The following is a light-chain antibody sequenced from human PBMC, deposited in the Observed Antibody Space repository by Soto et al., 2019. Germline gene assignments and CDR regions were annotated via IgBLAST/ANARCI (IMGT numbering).Light chain of an antibody. CDR2: SAS. CDR1: QGINSW. V-gene: IGKV1-12*01. CDR3: QQANSFPPWT. Sequence: DIQMTQSPSSVSASVGDRVTITCRASQGINSWLAWYQQKPGKAPKLLIHSASSLQSGVPSRFSGSRSGTDFTLTITSLQPEDFATYYCQQANSFPPWTFGQGTKVEIK. J-gene: IGKJ1*01.